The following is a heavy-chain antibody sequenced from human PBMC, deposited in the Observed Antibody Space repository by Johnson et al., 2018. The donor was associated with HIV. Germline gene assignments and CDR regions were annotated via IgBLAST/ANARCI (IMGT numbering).Heavy chain of an antibody. CDR2: IYSGGST. Sequence: VQLVESGGGLVQPGGSLRLSCAASGFTFDNYGMSWVRQAPGKGLEWVSVIYSGGSTYYADSVKGRFTISRDNSKNTLYLQRTSLRAEDTAVYYCGRGEGSGWHLAGAFGIWGQGTMVTVSS. CDR3: GRGEGSGWHLAGAFGI. V-gene: IGHV3-66*02. CDR1: GFTFDNYG. J-gene: IGHJ3*02. D-gene: IGHD6-19*01.